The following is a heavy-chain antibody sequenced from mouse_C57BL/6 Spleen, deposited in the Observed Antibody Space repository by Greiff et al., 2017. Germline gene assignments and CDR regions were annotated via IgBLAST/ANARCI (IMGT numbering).Heavy chain of an antibody. J-gene: IGHJ2*01. CDR3: ASGYDYDGVAY. V-gene: IGHV1-55*01. D-gene: IGHD2-4*01. CDR2: IYPGSGST. CDR1: GYTFTDYC. Sequence: VQLQQSGAELVKPGASVKMSCTASGYTFTDYCMNWVKQRPGQGLEWIGEIYPGSGSTNYNEKFKSKATLTVDKSSSTAYMQLSSLTSEDSAVYYCASGYDYDGVAYWGQGTPLTVAS.